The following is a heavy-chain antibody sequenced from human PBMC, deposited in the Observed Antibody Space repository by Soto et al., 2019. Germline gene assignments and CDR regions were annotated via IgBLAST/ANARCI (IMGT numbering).Heavy chain of an antibody. CDR3: AKDRPNYFGSSGFYYKLGGDS. D-gene: IGHD3-10*01. V-gene: IGHV3-23*01. CDR1: GFTFSGYA. Sequence: EVQLLESGGDLVQPEGSLRLSCAASGFTFSGYAMSWVRQTPGKRLEWVSSITRNGADTYYADSVEGRFTISRDNSKSTLYLQMNSLRAEDTAVYYCAKDRPNYFGSSGFYYKLGGDSWGQGTLVTVSS. CDR2: ITRNGADT. J-gene: IGHJ5*01.